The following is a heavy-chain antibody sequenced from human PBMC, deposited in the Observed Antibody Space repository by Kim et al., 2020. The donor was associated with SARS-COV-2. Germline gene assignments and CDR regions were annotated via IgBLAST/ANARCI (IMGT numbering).Heavy chain of an antibody. V-gene: IGHV3-74*01. D-gene: IGHD3-9*01. J-gene: IGHJ4*02. Sequence: GGSLRLSCAASGFTFGSHWMHWVRQAPGKGLVWVSRVNSDGSGTTYADSVKGRFTISRDNAKNTLYLQMNSLRAEDTAVYYCANEAFLTSGPLSSWGQGTLVTVSS. CDR1: GFTFGSHW. CDR3: ANEAFLTSGPLSS. CDR2: VNSDGSGT.